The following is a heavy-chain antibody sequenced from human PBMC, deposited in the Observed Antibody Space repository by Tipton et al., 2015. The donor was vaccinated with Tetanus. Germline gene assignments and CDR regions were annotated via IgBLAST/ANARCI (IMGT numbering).Heavy chain of an antibody. CDR3: ASGSSIRHGLDV. V-gene: IGHV1-8*02. D-gene: IGHD2-2*01. J-gene: IGHJ6*02. Sequence: QVQLVQSGAEVKKPGASVKVSCKASGYTFTSYGLNWVRKAAGRGFGWMGWLNPKSGSAAYAPRFQGRVTMTTNTSITTAFMEVASLTYEDTAVYYCASGSSIRHGLDVWGHGTSVTVSS. CDR2: LNPKSGSA. CDR1: GYTFTSYG.